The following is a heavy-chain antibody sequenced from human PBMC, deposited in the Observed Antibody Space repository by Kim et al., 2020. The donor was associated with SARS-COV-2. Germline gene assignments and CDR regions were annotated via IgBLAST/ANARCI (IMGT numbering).Heavy chain of an antibody. CDR1: GFTFGDCA. D-gene: IGHD3-22*01. CDR2: IRSKAYGRTT. V-gene: IGHV3-49*03. Sequence: GGSLRLSCTASGFTFGDCAMSWFRQAPGKGLEWVGFIRSKAYGRTTEYAASVKGRFTISRDDSKSIAYLQMNSLKTEDTAVYYCTRDYPNYYYDSSGPPGDAFDIWGQGTMVTVSS. CDR3: TRDYPNYYYDSSGPPGDAFDI. J-gene: IGHJ3*02.